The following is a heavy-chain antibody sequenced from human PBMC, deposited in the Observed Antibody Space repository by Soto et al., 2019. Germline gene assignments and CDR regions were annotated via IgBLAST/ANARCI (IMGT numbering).Heavy chain of an antibody. CDR1: GFTFSSYW. CDR3: ARWQDLKVHNWFDP. Sequence: GGSLRLSCAASGFTFSSYWMSWVRQAPGKGLEWVANIKQDGSEKYYVDSVKGRFTISRDNAKNSLYLQMNSLRAEDTAVYYCARWQDLKVHNWFDPWGQGPLVTVSS. V-gene: IGHV3-7*05. D-gene: IGHD3-10*01. CDR2: IKQDGSEK. J-gene: IGHJ5*02.